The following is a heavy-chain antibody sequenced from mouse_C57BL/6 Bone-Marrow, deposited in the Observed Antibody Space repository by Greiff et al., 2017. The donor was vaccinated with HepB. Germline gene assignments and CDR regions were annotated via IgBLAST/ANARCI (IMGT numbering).Heavy chain of an antibody. CDR1: GYTFTSYW. J-gene: IGHJ3*01. D-gene: IGHD2-4*01. Sequence: VQLQQSGAELVKPGASVKMSCKASGYTFTSYWITWVKQRPGQGLEWIGDIYPGSGSTNYNEKFKSKATLTVDTSSSTAYMQLSILTSEDSAVYYGARGRLRRGAWFADWGQGTRVTVSA. CDR3: ARGRLRRGAWFAD. CDR2: IYPGSGST. V-gene: IGHV1-55*01.